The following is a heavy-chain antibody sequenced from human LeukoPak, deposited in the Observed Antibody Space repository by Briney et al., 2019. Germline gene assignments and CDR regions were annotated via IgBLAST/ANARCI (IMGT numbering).Heavy chain of an antibody. CDR1: GGSISSGGYS. V-gene: IGHV4-30-2*01. Sequence: PSQTLSLTCAVSGGSISSGGYSWSWLRQPPGKGLEWIGYIYHSGSTYYIPCLKSRVTISVDRSKNLFSLKLSSVTAADTAVYYGARGDDFDYGVDVWGQGTTVTVSS. CDR3: ARGDDFDYGVDV. J-gene: IGHJ6*02. D-gene: IGHD3-3*01. CDR2: IYHSGST.